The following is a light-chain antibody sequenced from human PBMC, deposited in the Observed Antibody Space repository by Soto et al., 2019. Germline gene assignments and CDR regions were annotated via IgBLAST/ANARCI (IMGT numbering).Light chain of an antibody. CDR3: SSYAGSNNLV. Sequence: QSVLTQPPSASGSPGQSVTISCTGTSSDVGYYNYVCWYQQHPGKAPKLMIYEVSKRPSGVPDRFSGSKSGNTASLTVSGLQADDEADYYCSSYAGSNNLVFGGGTQLTV. CDR1: SSDVGYYNY. V-gene: IGLV2-8*01. CDR2: EVS. J-gene: IGLJ2*01.